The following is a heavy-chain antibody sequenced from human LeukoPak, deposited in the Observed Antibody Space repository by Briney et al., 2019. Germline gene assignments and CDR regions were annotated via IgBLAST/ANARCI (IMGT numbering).Heavy chain of an antibody. Sequence: ASVKVSCKASGYTFTSYDINWVRQATGQGLEWMGWMNPNSGNTGYAQKFQGRVTITRNTSISTAYMELSSLRSEDTAVYYCARGMHGDYLGDYYYYYMDVWGKGTTVTVSS. J-gene: IGHJ6*03. CDR3: ARGMHGDYLGDYYYYYMDV. CDR2: MNPNSGNT. CDR1: GYTFTSYD. D-gene: IGHD4-17*01. V-gene: IGHV1-8*03.